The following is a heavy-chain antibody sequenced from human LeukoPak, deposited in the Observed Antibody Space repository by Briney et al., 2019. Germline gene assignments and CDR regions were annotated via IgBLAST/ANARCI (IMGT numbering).Heavy chain of an antibody. CDR1: AFTFSSYA. D-gene: IGHD3-16*02. Sequence: GGSLRLSCPAAAFTFSSYAMSCVRQAPGKGLEWVSAITGGGSTYYADSVRGRFTISRDNAKNSLYLQMNSLRAEDTAVYYCARGYRTIGLGHDYWGQGALVTVSS. V-gene: IGHV3-23*01. J-gene: IGHJ4*02. CDR3: ARGYRTIGLGHDY. CDR2: ITGGGST.